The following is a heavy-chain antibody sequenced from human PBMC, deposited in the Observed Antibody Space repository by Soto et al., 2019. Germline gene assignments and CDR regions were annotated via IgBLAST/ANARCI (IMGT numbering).Heavy chain of an antibody. Sequence: QVQLQQWGAGLLKSSETLSLTCAVYGGSFSGYYWSWIRQSPGKGLEWIGEINHSVATNYNSSIKKRVTIPVDTAKKHVSLRLTFVTAADTAVYYCASGLRGIGASGAVAWFDPWGPGTLVTVSS. CDR3: ASGLRGIGASGAVAWFDP. CDR2: INHSVAT. D-gene: IGHD6-13*01. V-gene: IGHV4-34*02. CDR1: GGSFSGYY. J-gene: IGHJ5*02.